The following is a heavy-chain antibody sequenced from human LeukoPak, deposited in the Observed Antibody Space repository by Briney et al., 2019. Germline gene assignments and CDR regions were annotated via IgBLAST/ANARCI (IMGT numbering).Heavy chain of an antibody. V-gene: IGHV3-21*01. CDR3: AREREEGFDY. Sequence: KPGGSLRLSCAASGFTFSSYSMNWVRQAPGKGLEWVSSTGGTSTSIYYADSVKGRFTISRDNAKNSLYLQMNSLRAEDTAVYYCAREREEGFDYWGQGTLVTVSS. J-gene: IGHJ4*02. CDR2: TGGTSTSI. CDR1: GFTFSSYS.